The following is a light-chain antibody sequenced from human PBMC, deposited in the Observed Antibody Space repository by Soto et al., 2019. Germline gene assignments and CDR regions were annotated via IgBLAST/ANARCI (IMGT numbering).Light chain of an antibody. Sequence: EIVLTQSPGTLSLSPGARATLSCRASQSVSRNFLVWYQQKPGQAPRLLIYGASSRATGIPDRFSGSGSGTDFTHSISRLEPEDFAVYYCQQYGSSPWTFGQGTKVDIK. CDR1: QSVSRNF. V-gene: IGKV3-20*01. CDR3: QQYGSSPWT. CDR2: GAS. J-gene: IGKJ1*01.